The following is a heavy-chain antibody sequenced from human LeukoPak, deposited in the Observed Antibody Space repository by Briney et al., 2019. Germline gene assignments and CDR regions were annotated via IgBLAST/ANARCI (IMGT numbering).Heavy chain of an antibody. CDR1: GFTFSNYG. V-gene: IGHV3-33*01. CDR3: ARPFPNCSGGSCYFDN. D-gene: IGHD2-15*01. Sequence: PGTSLRLSCAASGFTFSNYGMHWVRQAPGKGLQWVAVMWYDGSNKYYADSVKGRFTISRDNSKHTLYLQMNSLRAEDTAVYYCARPFPNCSGGSCYFDNRGQGTLVTVSS. CDR2: MWYDGSNK. J-gene: IGHJ4*02.